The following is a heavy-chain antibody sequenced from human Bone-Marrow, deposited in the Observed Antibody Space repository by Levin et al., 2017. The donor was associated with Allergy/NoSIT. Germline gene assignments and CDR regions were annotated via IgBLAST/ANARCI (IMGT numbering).Heavy chain of an antibody. Sequence: GGSLRLSCAASGFTFSSYSMNWVRQAPGKGLEWVSSISSSSSYIYYADSVKGRFTISRDNAKNSLYLQMNSLRAEDTAVYYCARDGGGYSGYDYWYYYGMDVWGQGTTVTVSS. CDR2: ISSSSSYI. J-gene: IGHJ6*02. D-gene: IGHD5-12*01. CDR3: ARDGGGYSGYDYWYYYGMDV. V-gene: IGHV3-21*01. CDR1: GFTFSSYS.